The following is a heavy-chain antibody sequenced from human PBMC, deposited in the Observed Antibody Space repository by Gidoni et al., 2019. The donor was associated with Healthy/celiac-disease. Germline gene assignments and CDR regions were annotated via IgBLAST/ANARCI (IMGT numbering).Heavy chain of an antibody. CDR1: GFTFSSYG. D-gene: IGHD4-17*01. Sequence: EVQLVESGGGLVKPGGSLRLSCAASGFTFSSYGLNWVRQAPGKVLEWVSSMTRSSSYIYYADSVKGRFTMSRDNAKNSLYLQMNSLRAEDTAVYYCARDSEDYGDYAGDYWGQGTLVTVSS. J-gene: IGHJ4*02. CDR2: MTRSSSYI. V-gene: IGHV3-21*06. CDR3: ARDSEDYGDYAGDY.